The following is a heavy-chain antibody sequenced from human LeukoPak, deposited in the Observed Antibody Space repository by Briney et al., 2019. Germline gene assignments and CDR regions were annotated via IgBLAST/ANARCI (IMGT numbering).Heavy chain of an antibody. CDR2: VYYSGST. CDR3: ARASNYDISGYYFYWHFDL. CDR1: GAFGGSISSYY. V-gene: IGHV4-59*01. D-gene: IGHD3-22*01. J-gene: IGHJ2*01. Sequence: SETLSLTCTISGAFGGSISSYYWSWIRQPPGKGLEWIGYVYYSGSTNYNPSLKSRVTISIDTSKTQFSLKLDSVTAADTAVYYCARASNYDISGYYFYWHFDLWGRGTLVTVSS.